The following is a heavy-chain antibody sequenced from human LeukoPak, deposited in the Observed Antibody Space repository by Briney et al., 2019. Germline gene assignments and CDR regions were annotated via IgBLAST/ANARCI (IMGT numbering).Heavy chain of an antibody. Sequence: RGESLKISCKGSGYSFTSYWIVWVRQMPGKGLEWMGIIYPGDSDTRYSPSFQGQVTISADKSITTAYLQWISLKASDTAMYYCARLSSYGDYGYWGQGTLVTVSS. J-gene: IGHJ4*02. D-gene: IGHD4-17*01. CDR2: IYPGDSDT. CDR3: ARLSSYGDYGY. V-gene: IGHV5-51*01. CDR1: GYSFTSYW.